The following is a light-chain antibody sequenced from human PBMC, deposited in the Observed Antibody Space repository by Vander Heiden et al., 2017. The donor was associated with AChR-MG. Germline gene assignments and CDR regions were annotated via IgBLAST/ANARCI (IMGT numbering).Light chain of an antibody. V-gene: IGKV1-8*01. CDR2: AAS. J-gene: IGKJ2*01. Sequence: AIRITQSPSSLSASTGDRVTITCRASQGISSYLAWYQQKPGKAPKLLIYAASTLQSGVPSRFSGSGSGTDFTLTISCLQSEDFATYYCQQYYSYPPTFGQRTKLEIK. CDR3: QQYYSYPPT. CDR1: QGISSY.